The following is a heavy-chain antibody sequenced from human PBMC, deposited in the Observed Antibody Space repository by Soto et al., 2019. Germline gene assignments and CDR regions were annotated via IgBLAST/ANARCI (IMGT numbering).Heavy chain of an antibody. D-gene: IGHD6-19*01. CDR2: INAGNGNT. J-gene: IGHJ6*03. CDR1: GYTFTSYA. V-gene: IGHV1-3*01. CDR3: AGVGKGIAVAGTRSYFYLDG. Sequence: QVQLVQSGAEVKKPGASVKVSCKASGYTFTSYAMHWVRQAPGQRLEWMGWINAGNGNTKYSQKFQGRVTITRDTSASTAYMELSSLRSEDTAVYYCAGVGKGIAVAGTRSYFYLDGWGKGTTVTVSS.